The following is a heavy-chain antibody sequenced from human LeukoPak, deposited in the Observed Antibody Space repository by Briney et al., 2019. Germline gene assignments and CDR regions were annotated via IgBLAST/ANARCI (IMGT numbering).Heavy chain of an antibody. D-gene: IGHD1-14*01. CDR3: VRDRVVFQPGPLDI. CDR1: GFTVSTNY. V-gene: IGHV3-66*01. CDR2: VYSGGTT. J-gene: IGHJ3*02. Sequence: GGSLRLSCAASGFTVSTNYMSWVRQAPGKGLEWVSLVYSGGTTYHADSVKGRFTISRDNAKNSLYLQMNSLRAEDTAVYYCVRDRVVFQPGPLDIWGQGTMVTVSS.